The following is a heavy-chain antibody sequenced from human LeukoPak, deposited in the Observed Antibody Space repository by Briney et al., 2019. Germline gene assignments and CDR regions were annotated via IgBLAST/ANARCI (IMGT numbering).Heavy chain of an antibody. CDR2: IYHSGST. CDR3: ARDALYGSGTYVFDH. J-gene: IGHJ4*02. Sequence: SETLSLTCAVSGDSISSSNWWTWVRPPPGKGLEWIGEIYHSGSTNYNPSLKSRVTISVDQSKNQFSMKLSSVTAADTAVYYCARDALYGSGTYVFDHWGQGTLVTASS. V-gene: IGHV4-4*02. D-gene: IGHD3-10*01. CDR1: GDSISSSNW.